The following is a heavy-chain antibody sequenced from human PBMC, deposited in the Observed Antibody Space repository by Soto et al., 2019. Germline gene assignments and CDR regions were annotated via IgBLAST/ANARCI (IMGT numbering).Heavy chain of an antibody. CDR1: GFTFSSYS. Sequence: TGGSLRLSCAASGFTFSSYSMNWVRQAPGKGLEWVSYISSSSTIYYADSVKGRFTISRDNAKNSLYLQMNSLRDEDTAVYYCARDVGATTMGYFQHWGQGTLVTVSS. CDR2: ISSSSTI. J-gene: IGHJ1*01. V-gene: IGHV3-48*02. CDR3: ARDVGATTMGYFQH. D-gene: IGHD1-26*01.